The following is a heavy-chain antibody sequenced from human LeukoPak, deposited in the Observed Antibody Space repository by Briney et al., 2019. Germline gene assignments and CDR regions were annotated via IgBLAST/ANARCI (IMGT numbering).Heavy chain of an antibody. CDR1: GFTFISYG. Sequence: GRTLRLSCAASGFTFISYGMHWVRQAPGKGLEWVAVISYDGSNKYYADSVKGRFTISRDNSKNTLYLLINSLRAEDTAVYYCAEGKIWDGGYDHDFDYWGQGTLVTVSS. CDR3: AEGKIWDGGYDHDFDY. D-gene: IGHD5-12*01. CDR2: ISYDGSNK. V-gene: IGHV3-30*18. J-gene: IGHJ4*02.